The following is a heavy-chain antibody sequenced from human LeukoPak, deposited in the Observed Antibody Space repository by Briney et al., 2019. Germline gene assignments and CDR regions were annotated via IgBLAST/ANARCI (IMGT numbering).Heavy chain of an antibody. J-gene: IGHJ2*01. D-gene: IGHD3-16*01. V-gene: IGHV4-59*08. CDR2: VYYSGST. Sequence: PSETLSLTCTVSGGSISSYYWSWIRQPPGKGLEWIGFVYYSGSTKYNPSLKSRLSISVDTSKNQFSLKLSSVTAADTAVYYCARRYGGRGSWYFDLWGRGTLVTVSS. CDR3: ARRYGGRGSWYFDL. CDR1: GGSISSYY.